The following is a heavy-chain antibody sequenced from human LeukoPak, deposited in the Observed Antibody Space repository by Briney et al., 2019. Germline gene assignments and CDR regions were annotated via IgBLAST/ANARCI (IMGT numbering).Heavy chain of an antibody. J-gene: IGHJ3*01. CDR2: ISYDGSKK. CDR3: ASTFRDDYSLDFFDV. Sequence: GRSLRLSCAASGFTFSSFSMHWVRQAPGKGLEWVALISYDGSKKSYGDSVKGRFTISRDISKNSLFLEMNSLRTDDTALYYCASTFRDDYSLDFFDVWGRGTVVTVSS. CDR1: GFTFSSFS. D-gene: IGHD5-24*01. V-gene: IGHV3-30*04.